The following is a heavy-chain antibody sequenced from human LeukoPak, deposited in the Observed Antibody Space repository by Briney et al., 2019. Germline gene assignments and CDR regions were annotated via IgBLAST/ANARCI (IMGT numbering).Heavy chain of an antibody. Sequence: SVKVSCKASGGTFSSYAISWVRQAPGQGLEWMGGIIPIFGTANYAQKFQGRVTITADEFTSTAYMELSSLRSEDTAVYYCAREGGSSWDLDYWGQGTLVTVSS. V-gene: IGHV1-69*13. CDR2: IIPIFGTA. CDR1: GGTFSSYA. J-gene: IGHJ4*02. CDR3: AREGGSSWDLDY. D-gene: IGHD6-13*01.